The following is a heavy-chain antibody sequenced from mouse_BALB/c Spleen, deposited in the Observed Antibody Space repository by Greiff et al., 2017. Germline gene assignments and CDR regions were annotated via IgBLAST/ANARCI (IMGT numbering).Heavy chain of an antibody. V-gene: IGHV5-12-2*01. CDR2: ISNGGGST. Sequence: EVKLMESGGGLVQPGGSLKLSCAASGFTFSSYTMSWVRQTPEKRLEWVAYISNGGGSTYYPDTVKGRFTITRDNAKNTLYLQMSSLKSEDTAMYYCARHYYDYDWYFDVWGAGTTVTVSS. CDR3: ARHYYDYDWYFDV. D-gene: IGHD2-4*01. J-gene: IGHJ1*01. CDR1: GFTFSSYT.